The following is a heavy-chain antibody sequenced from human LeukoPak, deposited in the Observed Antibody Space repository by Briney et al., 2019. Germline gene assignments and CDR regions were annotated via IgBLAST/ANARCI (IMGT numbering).Heavy chain of an antibody. CDR1: GDSFTNYW. Sequence: ESLKISCKGSGDSFTNYWIGWVRQMPGKGLEWMGIIYPGDSDTTYSPSFQGQVTISADKSISTAYLQWSSLKASDSAMYYCGRIPAAGSLKGSFDIWGQGTMVTVSS. D-gene: IGHD6-13*01. CDR2: IYPGDSDT. CDR3: GRIPAAGSLKGSFDI. V-gene: IGHV5-51*01. J-gene: IGHJ3*02.